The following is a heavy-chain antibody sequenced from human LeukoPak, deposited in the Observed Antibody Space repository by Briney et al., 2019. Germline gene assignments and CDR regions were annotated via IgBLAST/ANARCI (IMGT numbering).Heavy chain of an antibody. Sequence: SETLSLTCAVYGGSFSGYYWSWIRQPPGKGLEWIGEINHSGSTNYNPSLKSRVTISVDTSKNQFSLKLSSVAAADTAVYYCARGPYCSGGSCSAYYYYYYMDVWGKGTTVTVSS. V-gene: IGHV4-34*01. CDR1: GGSFSGYY. D-gene: IGHD2-15*01. J-gene: IGHJ6*03. CDR2: INHSGST. CDR3: ARGPYCSGGSCSAYYYYYYMDV.